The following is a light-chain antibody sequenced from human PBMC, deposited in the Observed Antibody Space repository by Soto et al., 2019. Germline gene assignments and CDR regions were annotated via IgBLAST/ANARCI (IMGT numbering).Light chain of an antibody. J-gene: IGKJ1*01. CDR1: QSVLYSSNNKNC. Sequence: DIVMTQSPDSLAVSLGERATINCKSSQSVLYSSNNKNCLAWYQQKPGQPPKLLIYWASTRESGVPDRFSGSGSGTDFTLTISSLQAEDVAVYYCQQYYRPWTFGQGTKVEIK. CDR2: WAS. CDR3: QQYYRPWT. V-gene: IGKV4-1*01.